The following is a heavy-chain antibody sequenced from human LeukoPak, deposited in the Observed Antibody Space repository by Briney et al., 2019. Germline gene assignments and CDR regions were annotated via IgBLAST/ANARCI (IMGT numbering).Heavy chain of an antibody. CDR2: ISYDGSNK. D-gene: IGHD6-6*01. CDR3: AEGHSSSGY. J-gene: IGHJ4*02. CDR1: GFTFSSYA. V-gene: IGHV3-30-3*02. Sequence: GRSLRLSCSASGFTFSSYAMHWVRQAPGKGLEWVAVISYDGSNKYYADSVKGRFTVSRDNSKNTLYLQMNSLRAEDTAVYYCAEGHSSSGYWGQGTLVTVSS.